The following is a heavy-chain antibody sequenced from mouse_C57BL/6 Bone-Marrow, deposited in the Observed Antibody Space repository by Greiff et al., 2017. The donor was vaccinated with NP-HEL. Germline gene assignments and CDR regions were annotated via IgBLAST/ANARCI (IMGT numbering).Heavy chain of an antibody. Sequence: VQLQQSGPELVKPGDSVKISCKASGYSFTGYFMNWVMQSHGKSLEWIGRINPYNGDTFYNQKFKGKATLTVDKSSSTAHMELRSLTSEDSAVYYCARSTVVAHGYFDVWGTGTTVTVSA. D-gene: IGHD1-1*01. CDR3: ARSTVVAHGYFDV. J-gene: IGHJ1*03. CDR2: INPYNGDT. CDR1: GYSFTGYF. V-gene: IGHV1-20*01.